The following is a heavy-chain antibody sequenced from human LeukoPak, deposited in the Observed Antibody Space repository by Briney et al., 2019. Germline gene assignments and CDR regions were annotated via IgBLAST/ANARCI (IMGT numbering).Heavy chain of an antibody. D-gene: IGHD3-9*01. CDR3: AKVRGYFDWLLYFDY. CDR1: GFTFSSYG. Sequence: GGPLRLSCAASGFTFSSYGMHWVRQAPGKGLEWVAFIRYDGSNKYYADSVKGRFTISRDNSKNTLYLQMNSLRAEDTAVYYCAKVRGYFDWLLYFDYWGQGTLVTVSS. J-gene: IGHJ4*02. CDR2: IRYDGSNK. V-gene: IGHV3-30*02.